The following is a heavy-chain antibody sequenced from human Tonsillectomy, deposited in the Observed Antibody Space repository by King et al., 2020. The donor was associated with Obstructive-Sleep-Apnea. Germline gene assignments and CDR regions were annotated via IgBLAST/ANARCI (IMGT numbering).Heavy chain of an antibody. J-gene: IGHJ4*02. D-gene: IGHD5-18*01. CDR3: ARVREYTYGGGFWD. Sequence: VQLVESGAEVNKPASSVKVSCKASGGTLRSFAINWVRQAPGQELEWIGGSIPTLGRRVYAQKFPGRVTISADPATTTIYLELGRLRSDDTAVYYCARVREYTYGGGFWDWGQGTLVTVSS. CDR2: SIPTLGRR. V-gene: IGHV1-69*01. CDR1: GGTLRSFA.